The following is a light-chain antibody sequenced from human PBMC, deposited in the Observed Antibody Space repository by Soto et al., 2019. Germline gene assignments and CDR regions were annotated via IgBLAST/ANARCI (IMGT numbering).Light chain of an antibody. V-gene: IGLV2-23*02. J-gene: IGLJ3*02. CDR2: GVT. Sequence: QSALTQPASVSGSPGQSITISCTGTSSDVGNYNLVSWYQQHPGKAPKLMIYGVTKRPSGVSNRFSGSKSGNTASLTISGLQAEDEADYFCCSYAGSNTLWVFGGGTQLTVL. CDR1: SSDVGNYNL. CDR3: CSYAGSNTLWV.